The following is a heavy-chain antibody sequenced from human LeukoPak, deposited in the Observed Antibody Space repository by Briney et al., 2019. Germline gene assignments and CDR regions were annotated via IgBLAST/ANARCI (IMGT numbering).Heavy chain of an antibody. V-gene: IGHV3-48*02. J-gene: IGHJ4*02. Sequence: GGSLRLSCAASGFTFSYCSMNWVRQAPGKGLEWVSYISSSSTTIYYADSVKGRFTISRDNAKNSLYLQMNSLRDEDTAVYYCARVGGYGMATKPDDYWGQGTLVTVSS. CDR3: ARVGGYGMATKPDDY. CDR2: ISSSSTTI. D-gene: IGHD5-24*01. CDR1: GFTFSYCS.